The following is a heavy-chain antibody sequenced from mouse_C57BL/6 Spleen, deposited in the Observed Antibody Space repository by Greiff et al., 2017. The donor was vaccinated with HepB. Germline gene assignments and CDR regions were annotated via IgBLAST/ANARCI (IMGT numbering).Heavy chain of an antibody. J-gene: IGHJ1*03. D-gene: IGHD2-1*01. CDR3: ARSHMVSHWYFDV. Sequence: QVQLQQPGAELVKPGASVKLSCKASGYTFTSYWMQWVKQRPGQGLAWIGEIDPSDSYTNYNQKFKGKATLTVDTSSSTAYMQLSSLTSEDSAVYYCARSHMVSHWYFDVWGTGTTVTVSS. CDR2: IDPSDSYT. V-gene: IGHV1-50*01. CDR1: GYTFTSYW.